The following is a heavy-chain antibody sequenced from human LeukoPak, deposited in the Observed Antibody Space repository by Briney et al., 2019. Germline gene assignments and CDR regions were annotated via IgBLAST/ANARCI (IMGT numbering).Heavy chain of an antibody. Sequence: GASVKVSCKASGYTFTSCDINWVRQATRQGPGWMGWMNPNNDNTGYAHKYHARITITRNTSISTAYMELIRLRSEDTAVYYCARDSGGGTYDFSDWGQGTLVTVSS. J-gene: IGHJ4*02. CDR3: ARDSGGGTYDFSD. CDR2: MNPNNDNT. V-gene: IGHV1-8*01. D-gene: IGHD3-3*01. CDR1: GYTFTSCD.